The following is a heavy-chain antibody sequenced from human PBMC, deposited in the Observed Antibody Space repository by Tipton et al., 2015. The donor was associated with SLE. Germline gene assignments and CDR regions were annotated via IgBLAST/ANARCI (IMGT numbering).Heavy chain of an antibody. J-gene: IGHJ3*02. Sequence: TLSLTCAVSGYSISSGYYWSWIRQPPGKGLEWIWYIYYSGSTNYNPSLKSRVTISVDTSKNQFSLKLSSVTAADTAVYYCARVDRDQYYYDSSGYLDDAFDIWGQGTMVTVSS. D-gene: IGHD3-22*01. CDR1: GYSISSGYY. CDR2: IYYSGST. CDR3: ARVDRDQYYYDSSGYLDDAFDI. V-gene: IGHV4-38-2*01.